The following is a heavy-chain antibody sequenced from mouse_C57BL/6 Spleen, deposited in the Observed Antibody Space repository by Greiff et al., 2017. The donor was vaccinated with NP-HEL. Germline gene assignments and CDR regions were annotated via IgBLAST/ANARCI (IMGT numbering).Heavy chain of an antibody. CDR1: GYAFSSSW. J-gene: IGHJ3*01. CDR3: ATTGAGFAY. V-gene: IGHV1-82*01. CDR2: IYPGDGET. D-gene: IGHD4-1*02. Sequence: QVQLQQSGPELVKPGASVKISCAASGYAFSSSWMNWVKQRPGKGLEWMGRIYPGDGETNYNRKYQGKATQTADKTSSTAYMQLSSLTSEDSAVYFCATTGAGFAYWGQGTLVTVSA.